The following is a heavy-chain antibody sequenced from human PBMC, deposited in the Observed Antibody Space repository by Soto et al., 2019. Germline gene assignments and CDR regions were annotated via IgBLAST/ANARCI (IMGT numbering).Heavy chain of an antibody. J-gene: IGHJ4*02. CDR2: IYWDDTK. V-gene: IGHV2-5*02. Sequence: QITLKESGPTLVKPTQTLTLTCTFSGFSLPTDRVGVGWIRQPPGKALEWLAVIYWDDTKPYRPSLKSRHTITKDTSKNQVALTMTATDPVDTATYYCAHAYGGRSLYWGQGTLVTVSS. CDR3: AHAYGGRSLY. CDR1: GFSLPTDRVG. D-gene: IGHD1-26*01.